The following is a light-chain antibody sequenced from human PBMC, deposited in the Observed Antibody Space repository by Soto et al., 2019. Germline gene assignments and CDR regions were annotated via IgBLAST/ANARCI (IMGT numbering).Light chain of an antibody. V-gene: IGKV1-5*01. Sequence: DIQMTQSPSTLSASVGDRVTITCRASQSISSWLARYQQKPGKAPKLLIYDASSLESGVPSRFSGSGSGTEFTLTISSLQPDDFATYYCQQYNSPPLTFGGGTKVEIK. CDR1: QSISSW. CDR3: QQYNSPPLT. CDR2: DAS. J-gene: IGKJ4*01.